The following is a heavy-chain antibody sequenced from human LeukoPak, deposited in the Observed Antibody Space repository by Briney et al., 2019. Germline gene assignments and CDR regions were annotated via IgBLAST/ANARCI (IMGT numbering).Heavy chain of an antibody. CDR1: GGSISSYY. J-gene: IGHJ3*02. V-gene: IGHV4-4*07. CDR2: IYTSGST. D-gene: IGHD3-22*01. CDR3: ARGDSYYDSSGYYWGPFDI. Sequence: SETLSLTCTVSGGSISSYYWSWIRQPAGKGLEWIGRIYTSGSTNYNPSLKSRVTMSVDTSKNQFSLKLSSVTAADTAVYYCARGDSYYDSSGYYWGPFDIWGQGTMVTVSS.